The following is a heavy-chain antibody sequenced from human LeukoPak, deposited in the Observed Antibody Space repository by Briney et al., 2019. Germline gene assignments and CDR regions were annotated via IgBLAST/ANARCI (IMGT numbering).Heavy chain of an antibody. V-gene: IGHV4-59*06. CDR1: GGSISSYY. Sequence: SSETLSLTCTVSGGSISSYYWSWIRQPPGKGLEWIGYIYYSGSTYYNPSLKSRVTISVDTSKNQFSLKLSSVTAADTAVYYCAAEYEWLGYFDYWGQGTLVTVSS. J-gene: IGHJ4*02. CDR3: AAEYEWLGYFDY. D-gene: IGHD3-3*01. CDR2: IYYSGST.